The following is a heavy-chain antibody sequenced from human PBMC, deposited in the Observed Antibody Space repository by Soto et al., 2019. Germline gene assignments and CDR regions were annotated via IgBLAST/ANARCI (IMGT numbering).Heavy chain of an antibody. CDR1: GYTFTSYD. J-gene: IGHJ6*03. Sequence: QVQLVQSGADVKKPGASVKVSCKASGYTFTSYDINWVRQATGQGLEWMGLMNPNSGNTGYAQKFQGRVTMTRNTSVSTAYMELSSLRSEDTAVYYCARSTRVRGVIGYYYMDVWGKGTTVTVSS. D-gene: IGHD3-10*01. CDR2: MNPNSGNT. V-gene: IGHV1-8*01. CDR3: ARSTRVRGVIGYYYMDV.